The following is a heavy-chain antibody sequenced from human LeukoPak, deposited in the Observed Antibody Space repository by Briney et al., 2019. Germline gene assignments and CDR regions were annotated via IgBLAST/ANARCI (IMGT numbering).Heavy chain of an antibody. V-gene: IGHV3-11*06. CDR2: ISSSSSYT. J-gene: IGHJ4*02. D-gene: IGHD1-26*01. Sequence: GGSLRLSCAASGFTFSDYYMSWIRQAPGKGLEWVSYISSSSSYTNYADSVKGRFTISRDNAKNSLYLQMNSLRAEDTAVYYCASGGPSGSLLYYWGQGTLVTVSS. CDR1: GFTFSDYY. CDR3: ASGGPSGSLLYY.